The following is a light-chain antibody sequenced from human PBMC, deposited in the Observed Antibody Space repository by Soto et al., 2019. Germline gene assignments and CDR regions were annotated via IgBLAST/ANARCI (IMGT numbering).Light chain of an antibody. Sequence: EIVLTQSPGTLSLSPGERATLSCRASQSVSSSYLAWYQQKPGQAPRLLIYGASSRATGIPDRFSGSGSGTDFTLTISRLEPEDLAVYYCQQYGSSPITFGPGTKVDIK. CDR3: QQYGSSPIT. V-gene: IGKV3-20*01. CDR1: QSVSSSY. CDR2: GAS. J-gene: IGKJ3*01.